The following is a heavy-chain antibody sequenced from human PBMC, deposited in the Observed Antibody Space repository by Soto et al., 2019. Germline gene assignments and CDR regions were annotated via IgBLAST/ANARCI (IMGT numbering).Heavy chain of an antibody. CDR1: GFSVTNYH. D-gene: IGHD6-19*01. CDR3: TRVTVEDTGWRPFDL. Sequence: GGSLRLSCAASGFSVTNYHMTWVRQAPGTGLEWVSAVHSGGTTYYRDSVKGRLTISRDNSKNTLYLQMNNLRGGDTAVYYCTRVTVEDTGWRPFDLWGQGTLVTVSS. J-gene: IGHJ4*02. CDR2: VHSGGTT. V-gene: IGHV3-53*01.